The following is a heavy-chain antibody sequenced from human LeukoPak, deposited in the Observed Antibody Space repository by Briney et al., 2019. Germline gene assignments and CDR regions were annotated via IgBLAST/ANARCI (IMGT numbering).Heavy chain of an antibody. D-gene: IGHD3-10*01. J-gene: IGHJ4*02. V-gene: IGHV3-21*01. CDR2: ISSSSSYI. CDR1: GFTFSSYS. Sequence: GGSLRLSCAASGFTFSSYSMNWVRQAPGKGLEWVSFISSSSSYIYYADTVKGRFTISRDNSKNTLYLQMNSLRVEDTAVYYCSRGIPEFGELLGDFDYWGQGTLVTVSS. CDR3: SRGIPEFGELLGDFDY.